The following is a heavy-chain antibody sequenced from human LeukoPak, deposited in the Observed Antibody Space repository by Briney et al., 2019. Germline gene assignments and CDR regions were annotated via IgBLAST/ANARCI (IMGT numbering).Heavy chain of an antibody. V-gene: IGHV1-2*02. CDR2: INPNSGGT. CDR1: GYTFTGYY. D-gene: IGHD2-2*02. Sequence: ASVKVSCKASGYTFTGYYMHWVRQAPGQGLEWMGWINPNSGGTNYAQKFQGRVTMTRDTSISTACMELSRLRSDDTAVYYCARAFRYCSSTSCYTFPGYWGQGTLVTVSS. CDR3: ARAFRYCSSTSCYTFPGY. J-gene: IGHJ4*02.